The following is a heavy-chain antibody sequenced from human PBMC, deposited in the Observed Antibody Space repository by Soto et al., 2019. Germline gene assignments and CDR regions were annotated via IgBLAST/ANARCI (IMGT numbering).Heavy chain of an antibody. CDR1: GGSISSYY. D-gene: IGHD1-7*01. CDR2: IYYSGST. Sequence: QVQLQESGPGLVKPSETLSLTCTVSGGSISSYYWSWIRQPPGKGLEWIGYIYYSGSTNYSPSLKRRVTISVDTSKNQFSLKLSSVTAADTAVYYCARDLLGLGITGTPSWFDPWGQGTLVTVSS. J-gene: IGHJ5*02. V-gene: IGHV4-59*01. CDR3: ARDLLGLGITGTPSWFDP.